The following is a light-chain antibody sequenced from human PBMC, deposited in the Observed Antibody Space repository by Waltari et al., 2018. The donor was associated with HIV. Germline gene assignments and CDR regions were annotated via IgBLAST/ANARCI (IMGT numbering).Light chain of an antibody. Sequence: QSVLTQPPSVSAAPGQKVTISCSGSNSNIGSNFVSWYQQFSETAPKLLIYEDDKRPSGIPDRFSGAKSGTSATLSLTGLQSCDEANYYCATWDNKLSALVFGGGTKVTVL. CDR1: NSNIGSNF. V-gene: IGLV1-51*01. CDR3: ATWDNKLSALV. J-gene: IGLJ2*01. CDR2: EDD.